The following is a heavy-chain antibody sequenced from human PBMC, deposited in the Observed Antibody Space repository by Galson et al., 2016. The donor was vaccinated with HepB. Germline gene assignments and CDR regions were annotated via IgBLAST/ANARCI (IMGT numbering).Heavy chain of an antibody. D-gene: IGHD3-16*01. CDR2: ISHVATVP. Sequence: SLRPSGAASGFTCGSYVMHWVRQAPRKGLLWVSCISHVATVPTYADSSKGRFIISRDNAKNTVYRQMRSLRAEDTSVYYCVRDVRQKFYDDWGQGTRVTVSS. CDR1: GFTCGSYV. J-gene: IGHJ4*02. CDR3: VRDVRQKFYDD. V-gene: IGHV3-74*03.